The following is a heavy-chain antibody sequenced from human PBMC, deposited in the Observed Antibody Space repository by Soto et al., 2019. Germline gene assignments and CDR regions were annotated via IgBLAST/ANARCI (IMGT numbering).Heavy chain of an antibody. D-gene: IGHD1-7*01. Sequence: QVQLVESGGGVVQPGRSLRLSCAASGFTFSSYAMHWVRQAPGKGLEWVAVISYDGSNKYYADSVKGRFTISRDNSKNTLYLQMNSQRAEDTAVYYCARELDPNWNYGHGMDVWGQGTTVTVSS. V-gene: IGHV3-30-3*01. CDR3: ARELDPNWNYGHGMDV. J-gene: IGHJ6*02. CDR1: GFTFSSYA. CDR2: ISYDGSNK.